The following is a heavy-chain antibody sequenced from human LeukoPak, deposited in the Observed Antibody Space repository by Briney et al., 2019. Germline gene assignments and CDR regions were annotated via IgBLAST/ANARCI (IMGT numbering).Heavy chain of an antibody. CDR2: IYYSGST. Sequence: SETLSLTCTVPGGSISSSSYYWGWIRQPPGKGLEWIGSIYYSGSTYYNPSLKSRVTISVDTSKNQFPLKLSSVTAADTAVYYCARGTAMAYDYWGQGTLVTVSS. V-gene: IGHV4-39*06. J-gene: IGHJ4*02. D-gene: IGHD5-18*01. CDR1: GGSISSSSYY. CDR3: ARGTAMAYDY.